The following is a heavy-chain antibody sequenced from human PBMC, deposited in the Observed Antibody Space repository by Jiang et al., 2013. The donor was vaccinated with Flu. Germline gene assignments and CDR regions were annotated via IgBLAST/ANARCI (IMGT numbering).Heavy chain of an antibody. J-gene: IGHJ4*02. CDR3: AREPVGATDNFFDF. Sequence: GGVVQPGRSPRLSCTASGFAFSDYDMHWVRQAPGKGLEWVAVISYGGNNKYYTDSVKGRFTISRDNSKNTVYLEMNSLRAEDTAVYYCAREPVGATDNFFDFWGQGTLVTVSS. D-gene: IGHD1-26*01. CDR2: ISYGGNNK. V-gene: IGHV3-33*05. CDR1: GFAFSDYD.